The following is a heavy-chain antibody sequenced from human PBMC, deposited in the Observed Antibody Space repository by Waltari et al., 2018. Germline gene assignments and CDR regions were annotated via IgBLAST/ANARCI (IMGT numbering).Heavy chain of an antibody. Sequence: QLQLQQSGPGLVKPSQTLSLACSLSGDSISDSYYWNWVRQTAGEGLAWLGYIYSSGSTKYNPSLQSRATISIVNKTQFSLKLAAVTAADTAVYYCARSDVVVAPARNNYYFPMEVWGQGTTVTVSS. J-gene: IGHJ6*03. V-gene: IGHV4-61*09. CDR1: GDSISDSYY. D-gene: IGHD2-21*01. CDR2: IYSSGST. CDR3: ARSDVVVAPARNNYYFPMEV.